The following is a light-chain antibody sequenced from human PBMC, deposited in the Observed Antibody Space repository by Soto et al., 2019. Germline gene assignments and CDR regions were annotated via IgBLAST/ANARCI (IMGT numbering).Light chain of an antibody. V-gene: IGLV2-8*01. Sequence: QSALTQPPSASGSPGQSVTISCTGTSNDIGGYNYVSWYQQHPGKAPKFMIYEVTKRPSGVPDRFSGSRSGNTASLTVSGLQAEDEADYYCCSSTGSNYLYVFGTGTKVTVL. CDR1: SNDIGGYNY. CDR2: EVT. CDR3: CSSTGSNYLYV. J-gene: IGLJ1*01.